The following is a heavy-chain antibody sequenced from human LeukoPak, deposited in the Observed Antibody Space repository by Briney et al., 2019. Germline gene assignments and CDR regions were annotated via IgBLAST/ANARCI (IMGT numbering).Heavy chain of an antibody. V-gene: IGHV1-18*01. D-gene: IGHD3-9*01. Sequence: ASVKVSCKASGYTFTSYGISWVRQAPGQGLEWMGWISAYNGNTNYAQKLQGRVTMTTDTSTSTAYMELRSLRSDDTAVYYCARGMGYYDILTGYYYYFDYWGQGTLVTVSS. CDR3: ARGMGYYDILTGYYYYFDY. CDR1: GYTFTSYG. CDR2: ISAYNGNT. J-gene: IGHJ4*02.